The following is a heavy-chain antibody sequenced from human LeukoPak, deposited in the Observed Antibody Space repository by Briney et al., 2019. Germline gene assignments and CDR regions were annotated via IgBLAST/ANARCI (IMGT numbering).Heavy chain of an antibody. CDR3: ARGGDYYDSSGLNWFDP. Sequence: SETLSLTCTVSGGSISSNYWSWIRQPPGKGLEWIGYIYSSWRTKYNASLKSRVIISVDTSKNQFSLKLSSVTAADTAVYYCARGGDYYDSSGLNWFDPWGQGTLVTVSS. CDR1: GGSISSNY. CDR2: IYSSWRT. D-gene: IGHD3-22*01. J-gene: IGHJ5*02. V-gene: IGHV4-59*01.